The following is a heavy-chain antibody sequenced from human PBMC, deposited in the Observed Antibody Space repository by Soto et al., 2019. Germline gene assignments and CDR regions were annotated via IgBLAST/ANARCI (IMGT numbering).Heavy chain of an antibody. Sequence: GESLKISCQGSGYSFTSNWIGWVRQMPGKGLEWMGIINPADSDIKYSPSFQGQVTISADKSIGTAYLQWSSLKASDTAMYYCARGVWHPSTSSGSAYFDYWGQGTLVTVSS. CDR3: ARGVWHPSTSSGSAYFDY. CDR1: GYSFTSNW. J-gene: IGHJ4*02. V-gene: IGHV5-51*01. CDR2: INPADSDI. D-gene: IGHD3-22*01.